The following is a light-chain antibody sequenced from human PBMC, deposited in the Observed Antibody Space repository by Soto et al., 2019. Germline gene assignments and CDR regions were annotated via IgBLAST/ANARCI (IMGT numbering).Light chain of an antibody. J-gene: IGKJ1*01. CDR2: DAS. CDR3: QQYNSYSWT. CDR1: QGISSY. Sequence: DIQLTQSPSFLSASVGDRVTITCRASQGISSYLAWYQQKLGKAPKLLIYDASTLQSGVPSRFSGSGSGTEFTLTISSLKPDDFATYYCQQYNSYSWTFGQGTKVDIK. V-gene: IGKV1-9*01.